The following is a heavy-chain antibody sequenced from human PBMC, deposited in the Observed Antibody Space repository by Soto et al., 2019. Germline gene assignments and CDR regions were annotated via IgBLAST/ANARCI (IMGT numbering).Heavy chain of an antibody. D-gene: IGHD5-12*01. CDR2: INPYSGGT. CDR1: GYTFTGYY. V-gene: IGHV1-2*02. J-gene: IGHJ4*02. CDR3: AREVDIVATSYDY. Sequence: QVQLVQSGAEVKKPGASVKVSCKASGYTFTGYYMHWVRQAPGQGLEWMGWINPYSGGTNYAQKFQGRVTMTRDTSISTAYMELSRLRSDDTAVYYCAREVDIVATSYDYWGQGTLVTVSS.